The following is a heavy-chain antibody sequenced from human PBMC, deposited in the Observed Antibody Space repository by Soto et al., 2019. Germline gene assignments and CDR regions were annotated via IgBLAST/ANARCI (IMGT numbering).Heavy chain of an antibody. CDR3: AREIRIYYAMDV. V-gene: IGHV3-7*04. CDR2: IKQDGSEK. Sequence: EVQVVQSGGGLVQPGGSLRLSWAASGFTFGTYWMSWVRQAPGKGLEWVANIKQDGSEKYYVDSVKGRFTISRDNAKNSLYLQMSSLRAEDTAVYYCAREIRIYYAMDVWGQGTTVTVSS. D-gene: IGHD2-15*01. J-gene: IGHJ6*02. CDR1: GFTFGTYW.